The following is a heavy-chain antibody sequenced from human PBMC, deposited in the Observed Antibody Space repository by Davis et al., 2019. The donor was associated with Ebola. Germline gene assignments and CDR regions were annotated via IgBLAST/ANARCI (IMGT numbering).Heavy chain of an antibody. CDR3: ARYDYSYPRYFDL. Sequence: MPSETLSLTCAVYGGSFSGYYWSWIRQPPGKGLEWIGEINHSGSTNYNPSLKSRVTISVDTSKNQFSLVLNSVTAADTAVYYCARYDYSYPRYFDLWGRGTLVTFSS. D-gene: IGHD4-11*01. CDR1: GGSFSGYY. J-gene: IGHJ2*01. V-gene: IGHV4-34*01. CDR2: INHSGST.